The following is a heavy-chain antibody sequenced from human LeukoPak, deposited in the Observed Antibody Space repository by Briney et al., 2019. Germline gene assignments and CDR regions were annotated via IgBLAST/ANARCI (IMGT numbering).Heavy chain of an antibody. Sequence: GGSLRLSCAASGLTFSTYPMTWFGQAPGKGQKWASSIDNRGDTTYYADSVKGRFTVSRDSSKNTVYLQMNSLRAEDTAVYYCARDILPSGSRAFDIWGQGTMVTVSS. CDR1: GLTFSTYP. CDR2: IDNRGDTT. D-gene: IGHD3-10*01. CDR3: ARDILPSGSRAFDI. J-gene: IGHJ3*02. V-gene: IGHV3-23*01.